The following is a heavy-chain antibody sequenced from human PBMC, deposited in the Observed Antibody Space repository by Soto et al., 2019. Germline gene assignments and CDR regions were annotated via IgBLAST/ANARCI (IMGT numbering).Heavy chain of an antibody. D-gene: IGHD3-3*01. Sequence: PSETLSLTCAVYGGSFSGYYWSWIRQPPGKGLEWNGEINHSGSTNYNPSLKSRVTISVDTSKNQFSLKLSSVTAADTAVYYCATRGPYDFWSGPSPYYYGMDVWGQGTTVTVSS. CDR2: INHSGST. CDR1: GGSFSGYY. J-gene: IGHJ6*02. V-gene: IGHV4-34*01. CDR3: ATRGPYDFWSGPSPYYYGMDV.